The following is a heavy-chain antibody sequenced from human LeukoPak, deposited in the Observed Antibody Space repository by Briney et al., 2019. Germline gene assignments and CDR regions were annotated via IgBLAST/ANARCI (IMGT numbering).Heavy chain of an antibody. D-gene: IGHD5-18*01. J-gene: IGHJ4*02. CDR3: ARDRSLAMVTAYYFDY. CDR2: ISGSGGST. Sequence: GGSLRLSCAASGFTFSSYAMSWVRQAPGKGLEWVSAISGSGGSTYYADSVKGRFTISRDNSKNTLYLQMNSLRAEDTAVYYCARDRSLAMVTAYYFDYWGQGTLVTVSS. CDR1: GFTFSSYA. V-gene: IGHV3-23*01.